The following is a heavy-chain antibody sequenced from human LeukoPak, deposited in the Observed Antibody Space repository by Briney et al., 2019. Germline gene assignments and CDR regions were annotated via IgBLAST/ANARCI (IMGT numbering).Heavy chain of an antibody. CDR1: GFTFSSYG. Sequence: GSLELSCAASGFTFSSYGMQWVRQAPGKGLGGVAVIWYDGSNKYYADSVKGRFTISRDNSKNTLYLQMNSLRAEDTAVYYCAKDSPVAAAGTLDYWGQGTLVTVSS. J-gene: IGHJ4*02. CDR3: AKDSPVAAAGTLDY. D-gene: IGHD6-13*01. V-gene: IGHV3-30*02. CDR2: IWYDGSNK.